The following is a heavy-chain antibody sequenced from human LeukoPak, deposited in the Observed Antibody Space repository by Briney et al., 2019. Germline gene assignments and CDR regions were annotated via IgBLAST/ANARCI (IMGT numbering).Heavy chain of an antibody. Sequence: SETLSLTCTVSGGSISGSSYYWGWVRRPPGRGLEWIGSIYYSGITYYNPSPTSCVAISVDTYKNQLSLKLNSVTATVMAVYYCARHYGPWGQGTLVTVSS. D-gene: IGHD3-10*01. CDR3: ARHYGP. CDR1: GGSISGSSYY. CDR2: IYYSGIT. V-gene: IGHV4-39*01. J-gene: IGHJ4*02.